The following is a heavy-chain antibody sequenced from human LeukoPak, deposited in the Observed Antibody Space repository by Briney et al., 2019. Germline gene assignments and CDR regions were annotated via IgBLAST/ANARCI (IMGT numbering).Heavy chain of an antibody. Sequence: ASVKVSCKTSGYTFTGYYIHWVRQAPGQGLECVGYMNPNSGGINYAQKFQGRVTMTRDTSISTAYMELSRLRSDDTAVYYCARSPLLLWFGEPNFDYWGQGTLVTVSS. CDR2: MNPNSGGI. V-gene: IGHV1-2*02. CDR3: ARSPLLLWFGEPNFDY. CDR1: GYTFTGYY. J-gene: IGHJ4*02. D-gene: IGHD3-10*01.